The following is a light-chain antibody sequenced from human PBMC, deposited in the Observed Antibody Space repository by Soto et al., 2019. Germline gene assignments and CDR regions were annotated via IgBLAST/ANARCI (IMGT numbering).Light chain of an antibody. CDR2: DAS. V-gene: IGKV3-20*01. J-gene: IGKJ4*01. CDR1: QSVRSNY. Sequence: EIVLKLSPDTLSLSPGERATLSCRASQSVRSNYLAWYQQKPGQAPRFLIYDASSRATGIPDRFSGSGSGTDFTLTISRLEPEDFAVYYCQQYGSTPLTFGGGTKVDIK. CDR3: QQYGSTPLT.